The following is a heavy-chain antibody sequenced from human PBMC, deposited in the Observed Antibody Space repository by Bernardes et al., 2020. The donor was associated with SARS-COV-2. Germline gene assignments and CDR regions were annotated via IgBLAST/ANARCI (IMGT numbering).Heavy chain of an antibody. CDR2: MNPNSGNT. V-gene: IGHV1-8*01. Sequence: SVKVSCKASGYTFTSYDINWVRQATGQGLEWMGWMNPNSGNTGFAQKFQGRVTMTWSTSISTAYMELSSLRSEDTAVYYCARGVSEYTNYYFDSWGQGTLVTVSS. J-gene: IGHJ4*02. CDR1: GYTFTSYD. CDR3: ARGVSEYTNYYFDS. D-gene: IGHD4-4*01.